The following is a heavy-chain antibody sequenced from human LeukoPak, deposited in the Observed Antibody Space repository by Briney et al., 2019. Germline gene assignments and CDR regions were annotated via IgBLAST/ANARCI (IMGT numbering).Heavy chain of an antibody. CDR1: NGSISSSSYY. CDR3: ARDHACSNGVCSYFDS. J-gene: IGHJ4*02. CDR2: IYHSGST. Sequence: KPSETLSLTCTVSNGSISSSSYYWGWIRQPPGKGLEWIASIYHSGSTWYNPSLKSRVTISVDTSRNQFSLKLSSVTAADTAVYYCARDHACSNGVCSYFDSWGQGTLVTVSS. D-gene: IGHD2-8*01. V-gene: IGHV4-39*07.